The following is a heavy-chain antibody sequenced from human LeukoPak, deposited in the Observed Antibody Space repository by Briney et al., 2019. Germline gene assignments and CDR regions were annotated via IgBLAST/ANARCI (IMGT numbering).Heavy chain of an antibody. V-gene: IGHV4-59*12. CDR1: GASISDYF. CDR2: IYYSGST. Sequence: SETLSLTCTVSGASISDYFWSWIRQPPGKGLEWIGYIYYSGSTIYNPSLKCRVTISVDTSKNQFSLKLSSVTAADTAVYYCARGTPIVVVPAAMGRIYYYYGMDVWGQGTTVTVSS. J-gene: IGHJ6*02. D-gene: IGHD2-2*01. CDR3: ARGTPIVVVPAAMGRIYYYYGMDV.